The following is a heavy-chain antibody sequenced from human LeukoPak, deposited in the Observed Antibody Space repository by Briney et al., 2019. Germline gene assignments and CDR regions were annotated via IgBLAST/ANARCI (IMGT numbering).Heavy chain of an antibody. CDR2: ICPDGTVT. Sequence: QPGGSLRLSCAASGFAFSTYCMHWVRQAPGKGPMWVSRICPDGTVTNYADSVKARFIISRDNARNTVYLQMNSLRVEDTAEYYCVRDFRSADYWGQGTLVTVSS. CDR3: VRDFRSADY. V-gene: IGHV3-74*01. J-gene: IGHJ4*02. CDR1: GFAFSTYC.